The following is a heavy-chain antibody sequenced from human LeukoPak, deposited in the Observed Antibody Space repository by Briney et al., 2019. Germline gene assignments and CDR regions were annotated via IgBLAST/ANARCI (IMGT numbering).Heavy chain of an antibody. V-gene: IGHV4-59*12. J-gene: IGHJ6*03. D-gene: IGHD3-10*01. CDR2: IYYTGST. CDR1: RRSISSYY. Sequence: PSETLSLTCTVSRRSISSYYWSWIRQPPGKGLEWIGYIYYTGSTNYNPSLKSRVTISVDTSKNQFSLKLSSVTAADTAVYYCARLVDSAELVTMVRVDVMDVWGKGTTVIISS. CDR3: ARLVDSAELVTMVRVDVMDV.